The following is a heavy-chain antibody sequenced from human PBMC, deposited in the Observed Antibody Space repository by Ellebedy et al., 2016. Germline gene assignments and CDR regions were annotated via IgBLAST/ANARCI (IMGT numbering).Heavy chain of an antibody. Sequence: GESLKISXVASGFTFRNFFMTWVRQAPGGGLEWVSTISCGGDITVSADSVKGRFTIYRDNSRNTLYLQMNSLRAEDTAVYYCYYGHYSGSWGQGTLVTVSS. CDR3: YYGHYSGS. CDR2: ISCGGDIT. CDR1: GFTFRNFF. D-gene: IGHD4-17*01. V-gene: IGHV3-23*01. J-gene: IGHJ4*02.